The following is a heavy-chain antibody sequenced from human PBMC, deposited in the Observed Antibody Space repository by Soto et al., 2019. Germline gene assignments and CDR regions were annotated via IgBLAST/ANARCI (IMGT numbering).Heavy chain of an antibody. CDR1: GDSVSSNSAA. CDR3: ARDRGSSGWYGEDYYGMDV. D-gene: IGHD6-19*01. Sequence: QSQTLSLTCAISGDSVSSNSAAWNWIRQSPSRGLEWLGRTYYRSKWYNDYAVSVKSRITINPDTSKNQFSLQLNSVTPEDTAVYYCARDRGSSGWYGEDYYGMDVWGQGTTGTVSS. J-gene: IGHJ6*02. CDR2: TYYRSKWYN. V-gene: IGHV6-1*01.